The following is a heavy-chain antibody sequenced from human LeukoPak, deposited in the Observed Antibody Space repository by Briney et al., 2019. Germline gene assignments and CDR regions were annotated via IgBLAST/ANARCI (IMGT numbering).Heavy chain of an antibody. D-gene: IGHD3-16*01. V-gene: IGHV1-2*02. Sequence: ASVKVSCKASGYTFTGYYMHWVRQAPGQGLEWMGWINPNSGGTNYAQKFQGRVTMTRDTSISTAHMELSRLRSDDTAVYYCARGNMGSYEDFDYWGQGTLVTVSS. CDR2: INPNSGGT. CDR3: ARGNMGSYEDFDY. J-gene: IGHJ4*02. CDR1: GYTFTGYY.